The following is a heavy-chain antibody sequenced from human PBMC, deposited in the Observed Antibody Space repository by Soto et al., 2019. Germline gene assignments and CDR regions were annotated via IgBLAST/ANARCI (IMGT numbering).Heavy chain of an antibody. CDR1: GGSISSGPYS. J-gene: IGHJ4*02. Sequence: SETLSLTCTVSGGSISSGPYSWGWIRQPPGKGLEWIGTFHYSGSTYYSPSLESRVTISVDTSKNQFSLKLSSVTAADTAVYYCATYSSSWPRFDYWGQGTLVTVSS. V-gene: IGHV4-39*01. CDR3: ATYSSSWPRFDY. D-gene: IGHD6-13*01. CDR2: FHYSGST.